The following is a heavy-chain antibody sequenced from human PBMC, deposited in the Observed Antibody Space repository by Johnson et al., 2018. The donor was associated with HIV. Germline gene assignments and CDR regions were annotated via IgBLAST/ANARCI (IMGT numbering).Heavy chain of an antibody. CDR2: ISYDGRNK. V-gene: IGHV3-30*04. CDR3: ATYSSSWYKGGYAFDI. CDR1: GFTFSSYA. Sequence: QVQLVESGGGLVKPGGSLRLSCAASGFTFSSYAMHWVRQAPGKGLEWVAVISYDGRNKYYADSVKGRFTISRDNSKNTLYLQMNSLRAEDTAVYYCATYSSSWYKGGYAFDIWGQGTMVTVSS. D-gene: IGHD6-13*01. J-gene: IGHJ3*02.